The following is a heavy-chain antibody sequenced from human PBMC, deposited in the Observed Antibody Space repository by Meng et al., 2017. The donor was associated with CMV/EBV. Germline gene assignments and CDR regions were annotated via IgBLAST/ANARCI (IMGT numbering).Heavy chain of an antibody. CDR3: ARGGLRGFDY. CDR1: GVSLSTSGLV. CDR2: ICWDDDK. D-gene: IGHD4-17*01. J-gene: IGHJ4*02. V-gene: IGHV2-5*02. Sequence: QIPLKESGPALVDPTPSLTLPCTFAGVSLSTSGLVLVWIRQPPGKALKWLALICWDDDKRYSPSLKSRLTITKDTSKNQVDLTMTNMDPVDTATYYCARGGLRGFDYWGQGTLVTVSS.